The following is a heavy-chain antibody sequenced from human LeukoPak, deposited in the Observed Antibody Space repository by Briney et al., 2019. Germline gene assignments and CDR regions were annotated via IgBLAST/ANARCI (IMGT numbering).Heavy chain of an antibody. CDR2: ISGSGGST. J-gene: IGHJ6*02. CDR1: GFTFSSYA. D-gene: IGHD5-18*01. CDR3: ARDAVDTANAV. Sequence: GGSLRLACAASGFTFSSYAMSWVCQAPGKGLEWVSAISGSGGSTYYAESVKGRFTISRDNSKNTLYLQMNSLRAEDTAVYYCARDAVDTANAVWGQGTTVTVSS. V-gene: IGHV3-23*01.